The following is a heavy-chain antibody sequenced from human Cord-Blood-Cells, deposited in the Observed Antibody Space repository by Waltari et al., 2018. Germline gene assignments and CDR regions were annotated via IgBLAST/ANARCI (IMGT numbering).Heavy chain of an antibody. CDR3: AREGGGSYYYFDY. J-gene: IGHJ4*02. V-gene: IGHV1-2*02. D-gene: IGHD1-26*01. Sequence: QVQLVQSGAAVKTPGASVKVSCKASGYTFTGYSMPWVRQAPGQGLEWMGWINPNSGGTNYAQKFQGRVTMTRDTSISTAYMELSRLRSDDTAVYYCAREGGGSYYYFDYWGQGTLVTVSS. CDR1: GYTFTGYS. CDR2: INPNSGGT.